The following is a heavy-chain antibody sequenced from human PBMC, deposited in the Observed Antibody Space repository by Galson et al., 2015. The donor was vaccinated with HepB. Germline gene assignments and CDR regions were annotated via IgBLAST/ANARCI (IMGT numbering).Heavy chain of an antibody. CDR2: ISSSGGAT. J-gene: IGHJ6*02. Sequence: SLRLSCAASGFSFSSYAMNWVRQAPGKGLEWVSGISSSGGATYYADSVKGRLTISRDNSNNILYLQMNNLRAEDTALYHCAKYVEVSTINRYGLDVRGQGTTVTVSS. V-gene: IGHV3-23*01. CDR3: AKYVEVSTINRYGLDV. D-gene: IGHD5/OR15-5a*01. CDR1: GFSFSSYA.